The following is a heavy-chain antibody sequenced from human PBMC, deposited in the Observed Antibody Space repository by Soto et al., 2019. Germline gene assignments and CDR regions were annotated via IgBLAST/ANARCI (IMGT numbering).Heavy chain of an antibody. J-gene: IGHJ5*02. CDR2: TNYGSKWSY. V-gene: IGHV6-1*01. CDR3: AREGYMSGSYYWREPWFDP. Sequence: SQTLSLTCAISGDSVSDSSVSWNWIRQSPSRGLEWLGRTNYGSKWSYAYAESVKSRMTINADTSKNQFSLHLNSVTAEDTAVYYCAREGYMSGSYYWREPWFDPWGQGTLATVSS. CDR1: GDSVSDSSVS. D-gene: IGHD1-26*01.